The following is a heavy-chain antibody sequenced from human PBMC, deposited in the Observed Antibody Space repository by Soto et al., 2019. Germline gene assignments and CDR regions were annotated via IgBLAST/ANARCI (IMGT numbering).Heavy chain of an antibody. Sequence: GGSLRLSCAASGFTFSSYAMHWVRQAPGKGLEWVAVISYDGSNKYYADSVKGRFTISRDNSKNTLYLQMNSLRAEDTAVYYCARAPSIWFGETTDYWGQGTLVTVSS. CDR3: ARAPSIWFGETTDY. V-gene: IGHV3-30-3*01. D-gene: IGHD3-10*01. CDR1: GFTFSSYA. CDR2: ISYDGSNK. J-gene: IGHJ4*02.